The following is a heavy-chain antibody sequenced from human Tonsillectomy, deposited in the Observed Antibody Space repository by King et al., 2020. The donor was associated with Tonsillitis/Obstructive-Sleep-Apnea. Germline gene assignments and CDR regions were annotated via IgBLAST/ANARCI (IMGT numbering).Heavy chain of an antibody. Sequence: VQLVESGGGLVQPGRSLRLSCVASGFTFDDYAMHWVRQAPGKGLEWVSGLSWNSGTLGYADSVQGRFTISRDNAKNSLYLQMNSLRAEDTAFYYCAKDKARFLEWWGTHSVDYWGQGTLVTVSS. CDR2: LSWNSGTL. D-gene: IGHD3-3*01. CDR1: GFTFDDYA. V-gene: IGHV3-9*01. J-gene: IGHJ4*02. CDR3: AKDKARFLEWWGTHSVDY.